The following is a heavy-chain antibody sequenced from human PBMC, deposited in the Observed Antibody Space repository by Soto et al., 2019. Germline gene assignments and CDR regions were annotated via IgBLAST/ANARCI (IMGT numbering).Heavy chain of an antibody. CDR1: GYSFTSYW. CDR2: IYPGDSDT. CDR3: ATGDLWFGGLSGGGIDY. J-gene: IGHJ4*02. D-gene: IGHD3-10*01. Sequence: PGESLKISCKGSGYSFTSYWIGWVRQMPWKGLEWMGIIYPGDSDTRYSPSFQGQVTISADKSISTAYLQWSSLKASDTAMYYCATGDLWFGGLSGGGIDYWGQGTLVTVSS. V-gene: IGHV5-51*01.